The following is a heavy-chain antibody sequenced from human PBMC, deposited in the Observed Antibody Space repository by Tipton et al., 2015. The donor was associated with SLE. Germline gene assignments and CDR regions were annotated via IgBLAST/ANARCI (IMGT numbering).Heavy chain of an antibody. CDR3: VRDHDWARDY. CDR2: AAYRAHNYAT. V-gene: IGHV3-72*01. Sequence: SLRLSCTASGFIFSDDYTDWVRQAPGKGLEWVGRAAYRAHNYATEYAASVKGRFTISRDDSKNSMYLHLNSLKVEDTAVYYCVRDHDWARDYWGQGTLVTVSS. J-gene: IGHJ4*02. D-gene: IGHD3-9*01. CDR1: GFIFSDDY.